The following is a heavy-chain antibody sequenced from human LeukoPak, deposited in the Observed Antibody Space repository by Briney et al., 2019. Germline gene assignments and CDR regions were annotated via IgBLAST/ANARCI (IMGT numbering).Heavy chain of an antibody. D-gene: IGHD5-12*01. J-gene: IGHJ6*03. CDR2: ITSSDSAT. Sequence: GGSLRLSCVASGFTFSSYEMNWVRQAPGKGLEWLSYITSSDSATHYADSVKGRFTISRDNAKNSLYLQMNSLRAEDTAVYYCARVRGYSGYDSGRYYYYNYMDVWGKGTTVTVSS. CDR3: ARVRGYSGYDSGRYYYYNYMDV. CDR1: GFTFSSYE. V-gene: IGHV3-48*03.